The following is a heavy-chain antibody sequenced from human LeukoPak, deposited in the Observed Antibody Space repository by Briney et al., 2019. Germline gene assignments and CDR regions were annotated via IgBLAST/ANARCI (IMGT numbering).Heavy chain of an antibody. D-gene: IGHD6-19*01. V-gene: IGHV4-59*01. Sequence: SETLSLTCTVSGGSISSYYWSWIRQPPGKGLEWIGYTYYSGSTNYNPSLKSRVTISVDTSKNQFSLKLSSVTAADTAVYYCARGAVAGIPVPFDYWGQGTLVTVSS. CDR1: GGSISSYY. CDR3: ARGAVAGIPVPFDY. J-gene: IGHJ4*02. CDR2: TYYSGST.